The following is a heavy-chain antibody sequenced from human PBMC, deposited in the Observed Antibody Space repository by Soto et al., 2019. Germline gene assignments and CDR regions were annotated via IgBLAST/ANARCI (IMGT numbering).Heavy chain of an antibody. D-gene: IGHD2-2*01. CDR3: ARTISRDGGAFDI. Sequence: SETLSLTCTVSGGSISSYYWSWIRQPPGKGLEWIGYIYYSGSTNYNPSLKSRVTISVDTSKNQFSLKLSSVTAADTAAYYCARTISRDGGAFDIWGQGTMVTVSS. CDR1: GGSISSYY. CDR2: IYYSGST. V-gene: IGHV4-59*01. J-gene: IGHJ3*02.